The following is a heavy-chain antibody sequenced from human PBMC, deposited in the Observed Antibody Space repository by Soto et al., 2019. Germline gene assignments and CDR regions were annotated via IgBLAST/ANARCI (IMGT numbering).Heavy chain of an antibody. D-gene: IGHD3-3*02. Sequence: TSETLSLTCTVSGGSISSGGYYWSWIRQHPVKGLEWIGNIYYSGNSHYSPSLRSRLTISIDTSKNQFSLRLSSVTAADTAVYYCARERQPYISSQGVWFGPWGQGTLVTSPQ. CDR3: ARERQPYISSQGVWFGP. J-gene: IGHJ5*02. CDR2: IYYSGNS. V-gene: IGHV4-31*03. CDR1: GGSISSGGYY.